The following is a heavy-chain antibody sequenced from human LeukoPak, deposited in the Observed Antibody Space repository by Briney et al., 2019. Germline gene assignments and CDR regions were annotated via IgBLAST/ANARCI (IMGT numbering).Heavy chain of an antibody. CDR3: AKSITMVRGVIILEDAFDI. CDR2: ISYDGSNK. V-gene: IGHV3-30*18. D-gene: IGHD3-10*01. Sequence: GGSLRLSCAASGFTFSSYGMHWVRQAPGKGLEWVAVISYDGSNKYYADSVKSRFTISRDNSKNTLYLQMNSLRAEDTAVYYCAKSITMVRGVIILEDAFDIWGQGTMVTVSS. J-gene: IGHJ3*02. CDR1: GFTFSSYG.